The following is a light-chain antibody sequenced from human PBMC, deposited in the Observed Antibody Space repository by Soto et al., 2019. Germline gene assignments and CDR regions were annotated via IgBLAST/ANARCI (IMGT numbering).Light chain of an antibody. Sequence: EIVLTQSPGTLSLSPGERATLSCRASHSVSSSYLAWYQQKPGQAPRLLIYGASSRATGIPDRFSGSGSGKDFPLTISRLEAEEFAGYYWQPYGSSPPITFGQGTRLEIK. J-gene: IGKJ5*01. V-gene: IGKV3-20*01. CDR2: GAS. CDR3: QPYGSSPPIT. CDR1: HSVSSSY.